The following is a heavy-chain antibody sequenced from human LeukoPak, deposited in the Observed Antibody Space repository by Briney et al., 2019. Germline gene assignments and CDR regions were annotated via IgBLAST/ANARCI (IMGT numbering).Heavy chain of an antibody. CDR3: AKGDGYYDSSGYPYLY. V-gene: IGHV3-23*01. CDR2: ISGSGGST. Sequence: GGSLRLSCAASGFTFSSYAMSWVRQAPGKGLEWVSAISGSGGSTYYADSVKGRFTISRDNSKNTLYLRMNSLRAEDTAVYYCAKGDGYYDSSGYPYLYWGQGTLVTVSS. CDR1: GFTFSSYA. D-gene: IGHD3-22*01. J-gene: IGHJ4*02.